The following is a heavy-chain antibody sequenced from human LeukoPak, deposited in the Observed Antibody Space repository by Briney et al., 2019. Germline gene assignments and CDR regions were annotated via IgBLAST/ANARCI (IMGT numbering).Heavy chain of an antibody. Sequence: GGSLRLSCAASGFTFSSYGMHWVRQAPGKGLEWVAVISYDGSNKYYADSVKGRFTISRDNSKNTLYLQMSSLRAEDTAVYYCAKDRGPNGVRLIDYWGQGTLVTVSS. CDR3: AKDRGPNGVRLIDY. J-gene: IGHJ4*02. D-gene: IGHD2-8*01. CDR1: GFTFSSYG. V-gene: IGHV3-30*18. CDR2: ISYDGSNK.